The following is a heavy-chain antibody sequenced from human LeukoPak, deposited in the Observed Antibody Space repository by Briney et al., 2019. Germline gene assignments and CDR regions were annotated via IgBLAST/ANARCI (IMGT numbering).Heavy chain of an antibody. D-gene: IGHD6-13*01. V-gene: IGHV3-48*01. J-gene: IGHJ4*02. Sequence: GGSLRLSCATSGFNFMVHGINWVRQAPGKELEWISYISNTGSTIHYADSVQGRFTISRDDGKTSVYLQMNSLRVEDTAVYYCARDSALRIWGQGTLVTVSS. CDR2: ISNTGSTI. CDR1: GFNFMVHG. CDR3: ARDSALRI.